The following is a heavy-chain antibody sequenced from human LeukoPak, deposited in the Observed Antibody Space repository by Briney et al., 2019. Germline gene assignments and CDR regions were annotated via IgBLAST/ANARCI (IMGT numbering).Heavy chain of an antibody. D-gene: IGHD2-2*01. CDR3: AKGMFILVAAAIPSFDY. CDR1: GFTFDNYA. CDR2: ISWNSGNI. Sequence: PGGSLRLSCAASGFTFDNYAMHWVRQAPGKGLEWVSGISWNSGNIGYADSVKGRFTISRGNAKNSLYLQMNSLRAEDTALYYCAKGMFILVAAAIPSFDYWGQGTLVTVSS. V-gene: IGHV3-9*01. J-gene: IGHJ4*02.